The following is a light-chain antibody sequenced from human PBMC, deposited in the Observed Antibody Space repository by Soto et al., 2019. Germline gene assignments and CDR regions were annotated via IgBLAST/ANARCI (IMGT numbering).Light chain of an antibody. CDR1: QSISSW. V-gene: IGKV1-5*01. CDR3: QHYNSYSYT. J-gene: IGKJ2*01. Sequence: DIQMTQSPSTLSASVGDRVTITCRASQSISSWLAWYQQKPGKAPKLLIYDASSLESGVPSRFSGSGSGTEFTLTISSLQPDDFATDDCQHYNSYSYTFGQGTKLEIK. CDR2: DAS.